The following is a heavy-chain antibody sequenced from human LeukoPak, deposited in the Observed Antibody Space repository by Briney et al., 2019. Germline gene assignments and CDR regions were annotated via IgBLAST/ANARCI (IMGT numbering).Heavy chain of an antibody. CDR2: ISGSGGST. V-gene: IGHV3-23*01. CDR1: GYTFSSYG. Sequence: GGSLRLSCAASGYTFSSYGMSWVRQAPGKGLEWGSAISGSGGSTYYADSVKGRFTISRDNSKNTLYLQMNSLRAEDTAVYYCARDSGEWGYYYWGQGTLVTVSS. CDR3: ARDSGEWGYYY. J-gene: IGHJ4*02. D-gene: IGHD3-22*01.